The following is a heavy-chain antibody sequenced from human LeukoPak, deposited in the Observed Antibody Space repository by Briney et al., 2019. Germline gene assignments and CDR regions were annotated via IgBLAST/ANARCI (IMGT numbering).Heavy chain of an antibody. D-gene: IGHD2-21*02. CDR2: IKSKPDGGTT. V-gene: IGHV3-15*01. CDR1: GFTFSSYS. CDR3: STEGLAYCDGDCYS. Sequence: PGGSLRLSCAASGFTFSSYSMNWVRQAPGKGLEWVGHIKSKPDGGTTDYAAPVKGRFTISRDDSKNTLYLQMNTLKTEDTAVYYCSTEGLAYCDGDCYSWGQGTLVTVSS. J-gene: IGHJ5*02.